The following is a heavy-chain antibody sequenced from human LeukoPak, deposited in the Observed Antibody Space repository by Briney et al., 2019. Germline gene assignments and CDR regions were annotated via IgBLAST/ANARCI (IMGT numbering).Heavy chain of an antibody. V-gene: IGHV3-48*03. CDR2: ISSSGSII. CDR3: ARELPAYGGYDGSGYLDY. D-gene: IGHD3-22*01. J-gene: IGHJ4*02. CDR1: GFTFSSYE. Sequence: PGGSLRLSCAASGFTFSSYEVNWVRQAPGKGLEWVSYISSSGSIIYYVDSVKGRFTISRDNAKNSLYLQMNSLRAEDTAVYYCARELPAYGGYDGSGYLDYWGQGTLVTVSS.